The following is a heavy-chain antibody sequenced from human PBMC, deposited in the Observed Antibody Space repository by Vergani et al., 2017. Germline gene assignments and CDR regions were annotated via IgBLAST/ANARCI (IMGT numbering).Heavy chain of an antibody. J-gene: IGHJ6*03. CDR3: ARVNTETNGHLYYYYYMDV. CDR1: GGSFTSYH. CDR2: IDHTGRP. D-gene: IGHD4-11*01. V-gene: IGHV4-34*01. Sequence: QVQLQQWGGGLLKPSETLSLTCVVNGGSFTSYHWTWIRQSPGEGLEWVGDIDHTGRPDYNPSLKSRLTMSVHKSRNQFSLTLNSVTSTDTALYFCARVNTETNGHLYYYYYMDVWGQGTAVTVS.